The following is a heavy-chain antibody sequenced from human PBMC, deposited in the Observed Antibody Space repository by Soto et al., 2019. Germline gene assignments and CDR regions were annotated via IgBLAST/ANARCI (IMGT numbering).Heavy chain of an antibody. CDR1: GGSLSSSKYY. CDR2: IYDSGST. CDR3: ARDQNFSENYSTPDIDS. J-gene: IGHJ4*02. V-gene: IGHV4-39*07. D-gene: IGHD3-3*01. Sequence: PSETLSLTCAVSGGSLSSSKYYWFWIRQPPGKGLEWIGAIYDSGSTYYNPSLKSRVTISVDKSKNQFSLNLSSVTAADTAVYYCARDQNFSENYSTPDIDSWGQQNLLPISS.